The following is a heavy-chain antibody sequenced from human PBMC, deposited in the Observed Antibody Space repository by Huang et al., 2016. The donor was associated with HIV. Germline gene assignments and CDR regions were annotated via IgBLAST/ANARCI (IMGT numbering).Heavy chain of an antibody. J-gene: IGHJ4*02. CDR1: GGSISTSGYY. CDR2: IYYSGGT. Sequence: QLQLQESGPGLVKPSETLSLTCTVSGGSISTSGYYWGWIRQPPGKGLEWIGSIYYSGGTAYNPALKSRVTISVDTSKSQFSLKRSSVTAADTAVYYCARQDTSGWYADPYYFDYWGQGTLVTVSS. D-gene: IGHD6-19*01. CDR3: ARQDTSGWYADPYYFDY. V-gene: IGHV4-39*01.